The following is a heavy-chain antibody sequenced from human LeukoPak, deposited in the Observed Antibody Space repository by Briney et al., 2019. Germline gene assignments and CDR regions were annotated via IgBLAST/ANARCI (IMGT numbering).Heavy chain of an antibody. J-gene: IGHJ2*01. V-gene: IGHV3-48*03. D-gene: IGHD3-9*01. CDR3: ARDSPNYDILTGYPYWYFDL. CDR2: ISSSGSTI. Sequence: PGGSLRLSCAASGFTFSSYEMNWVRQAPGKGLEGVSYISSSGSTIYYADSVKGRFTISRDNANNSLYLQMNSLRAEDTAVYYCARDSPNYDILTGYPYWYFDLWGRGTLVTVSS. CDR1: GFTFSSYE.